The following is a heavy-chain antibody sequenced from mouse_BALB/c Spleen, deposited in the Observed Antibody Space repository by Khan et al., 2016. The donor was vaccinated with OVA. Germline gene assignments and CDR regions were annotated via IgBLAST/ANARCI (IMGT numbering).Heavy chain of an antibody. D-gene: IGHD2-3*01. CDR1: GYTFTDYA. Sequence: QVRLQQSGPELVRPGVSVKISCKGSGYTFTDYALHWVKQSHAKSLEWIGLISTYSGNTNYKQKFKGKATMTVDKSSSTAYMELARLTSEDSAIDYCTRPSYDGYYDYWGQGTTLTVAS. V-gene: IGHV1S137*01. CDR2: ISTYSGNT. CDR3: TRPSYDGYYDY. J-gene: IGHJ2*01.